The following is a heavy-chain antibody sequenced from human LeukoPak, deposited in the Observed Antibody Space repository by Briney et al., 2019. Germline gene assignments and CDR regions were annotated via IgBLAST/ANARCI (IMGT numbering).Heavy chain of an antibody. CDR2: TSGSGAST. J-gene: IGHJ4*02. CDR1: GFTFSSYA. D-gene: IGHD6-19*01. CDR3: AKGVSSGLRLIDD. V-gene: IGHV3-23*01. Sequence: PGGSLRLSCAASGFTFSSYAMSWVRQAPGKGLEWVSATSGSGASTYSADSVKGRFTISRDNSKNTLYLQMTSLRANDTAVYYCAKGVSSGLRLIDDWGQGTLVTVSS.